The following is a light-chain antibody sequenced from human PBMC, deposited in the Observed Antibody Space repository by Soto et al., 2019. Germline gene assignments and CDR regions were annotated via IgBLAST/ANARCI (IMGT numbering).Light chain of an antibody. CDR2: KAS. CDR1: QTISSW. J-gene: IGKJ1*01. Sequence: DIQMAQSPSTLSVSVGDRVTITCRASQTISSWLAWYQQKPGKAPNLLIYKASTLKSGVPSRFSGSGSGTEFTLTISSLQPDDFATYYCQHYNSYSEAFGQGTKVDIK. V-gene: IGKV1-5*03. CDR3: QHYNSYSEA.